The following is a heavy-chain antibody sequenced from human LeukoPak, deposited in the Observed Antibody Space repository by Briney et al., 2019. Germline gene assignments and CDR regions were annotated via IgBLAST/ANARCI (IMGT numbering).Heavy chain of an antibody. J-gene: IGHJ3*02. Sequence: HPGGSLRLSCAASGFTFSSYGMHWVRQAPGKGLEWVAVISYDGSNKDYADSVKGRFTISRDNSKNTLYLQMNSLRAEDTAVYYCVGSSSGWYDAFDIWGQGTMVTVSS. CDR1: GFTFSSYG. CDR2: ISYDGSNK. V-gene: IGHV3-30*03. D-gene: IGHD6-19*01. CDR3: VGSSSGWYDAFDI.